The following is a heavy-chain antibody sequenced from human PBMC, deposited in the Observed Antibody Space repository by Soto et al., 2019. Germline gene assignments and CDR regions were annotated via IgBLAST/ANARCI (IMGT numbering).Heavy chain of an antibody. CDR2: ISYDGSNK. V-gene: IGHV3-30-3*01. Sequence: GGSLRLSCAASGFTFRTYAMHWVRQATGKGLEWVAVISYDGSNKYYTDSVKGRFTASRDNSKNTLHLQMNSLRPEDTAVYYCVKDITMTRGVIGYYYGMDVWGPGTTVTVSS. D-gene: IGHD3-10*01. CDR1: GFTFRTYA. CDR3: VKDITMTRGVIGYYYGMDV. J-gene: IGHJ6*02.